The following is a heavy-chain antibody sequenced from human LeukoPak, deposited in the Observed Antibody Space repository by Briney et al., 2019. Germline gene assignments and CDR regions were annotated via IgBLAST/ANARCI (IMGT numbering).Heavy chain of an antibody. D-gene: IGHD3-16*01. CDR2: IHFSGST. CDR3: ARGFMGANFDY. Sequence: SETLSLTCTVSGGSISSSYYYWGWIRQSPGKGLECIGYIHFSGSTNYNPSLKSRVTISSDTSKSQFYLKLTSVNAADTAVYYCARGFMGANFDYWGQGTLVTVSS. V-gene: IGHV4-61*05. J-gene: IGHJ4*02. CDR1: GGSISSSYYY.